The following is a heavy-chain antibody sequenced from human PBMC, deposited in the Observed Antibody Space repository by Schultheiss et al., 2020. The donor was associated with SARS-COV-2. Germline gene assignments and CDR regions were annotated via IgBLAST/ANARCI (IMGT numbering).Heavy chain of an antibody. V-gene: IGHV3-11*04. Sequence: GESLKISCAASGFTFSDYYMSWIRQAPGKGLEWVSYISSSGSTIYYADSVKGRFTISRDNAKNSLYLQMNSLRAEDTAVYYCARDPGGIAAAGTVDYWGQGTLVTVSS. CDR2: ISSSGSTI. D-gene: IGHD6-13*01. J-gene: IGHJ4*02. CDR3: ARDPGGIAAAGTVDY. CDR1: GFTFSDYY.